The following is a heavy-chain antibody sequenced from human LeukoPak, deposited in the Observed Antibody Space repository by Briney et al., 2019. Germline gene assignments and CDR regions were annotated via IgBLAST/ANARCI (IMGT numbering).Heavy chain of an antibody. CDR2: INTNTGNP. V-gene: IGHV7-4-1*02. CDR3: ARARSGWASDAFDI. CDR1: GYTFTSYA. Sequence: ASVKVSCKASGYTFTSYAMNWVRQAPGQGLGWMGWINTNTGNPAYAQGFTGRFVFSLDTSVSTAYLQISSLKAEGTAVYYCARARSGWASDAFDIWGQGTMVTVSS. D-gene: IGHD6-19*01. J-gene: IGHJ3*02.